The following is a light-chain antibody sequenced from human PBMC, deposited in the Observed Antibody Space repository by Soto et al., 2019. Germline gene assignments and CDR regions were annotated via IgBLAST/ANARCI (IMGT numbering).Light chain of an antibody. CDR2: GAS. V-gene: IGKV3-20*01. CDR3: QQYGSSPPE. CDR1: QSVSSSY. J-gene: IGKJ1*01. Sequence: EIALTQSRANLSLAAEESVALCCRPSQSVSSSYLAWYQQKPGQAPRLLIYGASTRATGTPDRFSGSGSGPDFTLTIGSLEPEDSPVHSCQQYGSSPPEIGQGTKVDI.